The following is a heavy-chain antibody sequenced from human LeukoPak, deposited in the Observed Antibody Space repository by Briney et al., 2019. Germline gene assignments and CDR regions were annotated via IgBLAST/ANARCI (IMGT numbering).Heavy chain of an antibody. V-gene: IGHV3-30-3*01. CDR3: ARGFAHYGMDV. D-gene: IGHD3-10*01. J-gene: IGHJ6*02. CDR2: ISYDGSNK. CDR1: GFTFSSYA. Sequence: PGGSLRLSCAASGFTFSSYAMHWVRQAPGKGLEWVAVISYDGSNKYYADSVKGRFTISRDNSKNTLYLQMNSLRAEDTAVYYCARGFAHYGMDVWGQGTTVTVSS.